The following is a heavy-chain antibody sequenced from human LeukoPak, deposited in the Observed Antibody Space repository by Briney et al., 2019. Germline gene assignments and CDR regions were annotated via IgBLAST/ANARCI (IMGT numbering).Heavy chain of an antibody. V-gene: IGHV1-2*02. D-gene: IGHD3-22*01. CDR3: TTTQGSSPFLYDSSRYFDF. CDR1: GYRFRVQY. Sequence: GASVKVSCKASGYRFRVQYLHWVRLTPGPGLGWVGWMNPEHKNTSFQQRFQGRVTLTLDTSINTAYMEVTRLTTDDTAIYYCTTTQGSSPFLYDSSRYFDFWGQGTLVSVSS. J-gene: IGHJ4*02. CDR2: MNPEHKNT.